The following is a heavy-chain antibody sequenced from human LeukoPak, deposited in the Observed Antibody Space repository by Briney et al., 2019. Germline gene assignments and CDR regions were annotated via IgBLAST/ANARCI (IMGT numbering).Heavy chain of an antibody. J-gene: IGHJ4*02. CDR2: INHSGST. D-gene: IGHD6-13*01. CDR1: GGSFSGYY. V-gene: IGHV4-34*01. Sequence: SETLSLTCAVYGGSFSGYYWSWIRQPPGKGLEWIGEINHSGSTNYNPSLKSRVTISVDASKNQFSLKLSSVTAADTAVYYCARQATYSSSWYGGGFDYWGQGTLVTVSS. CDR3: ARQATYSSSWYGGGFDY.